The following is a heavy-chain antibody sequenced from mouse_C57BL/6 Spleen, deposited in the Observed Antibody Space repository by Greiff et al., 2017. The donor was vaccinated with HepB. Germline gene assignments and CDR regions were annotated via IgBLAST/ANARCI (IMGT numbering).Heavy chain of an antibody. V-gene: IGHV3-6*01. J-gene: IGHJ2*01. CDR3: AREAKGSPYYFDY. CDR1: GYSITSGYY. Sequence: DVQLQESGPGLVKPSQSLSLTCSVTGYSITSGYYWNWIRQFPGNKLEWMGYISYDGSNNYNPSLKNRISITRDTSKNQFFLKLNSVTTEDTATYYCAREAKGSPYYFDYWGQGTTLTVSS. CDR2: ISYDGSN.